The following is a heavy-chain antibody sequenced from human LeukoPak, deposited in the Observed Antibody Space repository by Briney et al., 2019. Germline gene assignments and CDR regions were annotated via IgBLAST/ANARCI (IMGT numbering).Heavy chain of an antibody. V-gene: IGHV3-23*01. CDR1: GFTFSSAA. D-gene: IGHD5-12*01. CDR3: AKGPQLYSGYHPDY. Sequence: HPGGSLRLSCAASGFTFSSAAMTWVRQAPGKWLEWVSTITGSDDATYYADSVKGRFTISRDFSRNTVGLQMNSLRTEDTAIYYCAKGPQLYSGYHPDYWGQETLVTVSS. CDR2: ITGSDDAT. J-gene: IGHJ4*02.